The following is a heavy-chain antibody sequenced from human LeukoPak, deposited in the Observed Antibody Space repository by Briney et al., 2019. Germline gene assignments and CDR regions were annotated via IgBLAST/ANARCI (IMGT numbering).Heavy chain of an antibody. CDR2: IYSGGNT. V-gene: IGHV3-53*01. D-gene: IGHD3-22*01. Sequence: GGSLRLSCTVSGFTVSSNSMSWVRQAPGKGLEWVSFIYSGGNTHYSDSVKGRFTISRDNSKNTLYLQMNSLRADDTAVYYCAKTNYYDSSGYGDDYWGQGTLVTVSS. CDR1: GFTVSSNS. J-gene: IGHJ4*02. CDR3: AKTNYYDSSGYGDDY.